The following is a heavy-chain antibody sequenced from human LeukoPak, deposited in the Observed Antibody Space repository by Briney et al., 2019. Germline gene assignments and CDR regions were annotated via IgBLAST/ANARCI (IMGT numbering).Heavy chain of an antibody. Sequence: GGSLRLSCAASGFTFSSYSLNWVRQAPGKGLEWVSSISSSSSYIYYADSVKGRFTISRDNAKNSLYLQMNSLRAEDTAVYYCAKVARGYYDSSGYYFDYWGQGTLVTVSS. CDR2: ISSSSSYI. CDR1: GFTFSSYS. J-gene: IGHJ4*02. V-gene: IGHV3-21*01. CDR3: AKVARGYYDSSGYYFDY. D-gene: IGHD3-22*01.